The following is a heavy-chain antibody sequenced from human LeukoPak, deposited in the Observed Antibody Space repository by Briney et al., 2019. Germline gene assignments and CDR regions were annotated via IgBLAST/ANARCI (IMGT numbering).Heavy chain of an antibody. D-gene: IGHD5-18*01. V-gene: IGHV3-74*01. CDR3: ARVVDTHFDY. Sequence: PGGSLRLSCAASGFTFSSYWIHWVRQAPGKGLVWVSRIKSDGSTTTYADSVKGRFTISRDNAKNTPYLQMNSLRAEDTAVYYCARVVDTHFDYWGQGTLVTVSS. CDR1: GFTFSSYW. CDR2: IKSDGSTT. J-gene: IGHJ4*02.